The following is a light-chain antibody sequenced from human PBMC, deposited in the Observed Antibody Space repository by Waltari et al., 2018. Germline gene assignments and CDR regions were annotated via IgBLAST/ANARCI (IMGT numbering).Light chain of an antibody. CDR1: SNHVGGYNY. V-gene: IGLV2-14*03. Sequence: QSALTQPASVSGSPGQSITISRTGTSNHVGGYNYVSWYQQHPGKAPKLMIYDVSNRPSGVSNRFSGSKSGNTASLTISGLQAEDEADYYCSSYTSSSTPVVFGGGTKLTVL. CDR3: SSYTSSSTPVV. CDR2: DVS. J-gene: IGLJ2*01.